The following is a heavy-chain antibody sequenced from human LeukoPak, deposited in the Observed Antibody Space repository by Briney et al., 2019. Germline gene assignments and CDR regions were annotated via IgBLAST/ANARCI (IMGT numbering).Heavy chain of an antibody. J-gene: IGHJ4*02. CDR1: GYTFTSYD. CDR2: MNPNSGNT. D-gene: IGHD1-20*01. Sequence: ASVKVSCKASGYTFTSYDINWVRQATGQGLEWMGLMNPNSGNTGYAQKFQGRVTMTRNTSISTAYMELSSLRSEDTAVYYCARVPRITGTGPPRRFDYWGQGTLVTVSS. V-gene: IGHV1-8*01. CDR3: ARVPRITGTGPPRRFDY.